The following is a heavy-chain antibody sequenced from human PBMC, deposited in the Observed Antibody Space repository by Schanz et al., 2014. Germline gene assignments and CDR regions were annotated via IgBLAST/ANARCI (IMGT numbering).Heavy chain of an antibody. V-gene: IGHV1-69*02. Sequence: QVQLVQSGAEVEKPGSSVKVSCTASGGTFSSYTISWIRQAPGQGLEWMGRIIPVLAIADYAQNFQGRVTITADKSTSTAYMELTSLRSEDTAVYYCAGTYCSSTSCYTGYYYMDVWGKGTTVTVSS. CDR2: IIPVLAIA. CDR3: AGTYCSSTSCYTGYYYMDV. CDR1: GGTFSSYT. D-gene: IGHD2-2*02. J-gene: IGHJ6*03.